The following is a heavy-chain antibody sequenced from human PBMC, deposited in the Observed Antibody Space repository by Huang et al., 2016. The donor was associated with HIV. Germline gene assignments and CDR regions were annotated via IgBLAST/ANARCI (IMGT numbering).Heavy chain of an antibody. V-gene: IGHV3-30*02. J-gene: IGHJ6*03. Sequence: QVQLVESGGGVVQPGGSLRLSCEGSGFTFNNFAIHGVRQVQCKGLEWVSMIRYEGSDEYYGDSVKGRFTISRDNSNNMVYLQLNRLSVDDTAVYYCAKDHYDFWSGHARYGMDVWGKGTMV. D-gene: IGHD3-3*01. CDR2: IRYEGSDE. CDR1: GFTFNNFA. CDR3: AKDHYDFWSGHARYGMDV.